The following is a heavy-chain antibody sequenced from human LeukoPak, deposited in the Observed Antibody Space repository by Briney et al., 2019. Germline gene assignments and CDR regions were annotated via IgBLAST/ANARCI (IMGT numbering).Heavy chain of an antibody. CDR1: GFTLSSYD. Sequence: PGGSLRLSCAASGFTLSSYDMHWVRQATGKGLEWVSAIGTGGDTSYTGSVRGRFTISIENAKNSLNLQMNSLTAGDTAVYYCARERVHGDSFGWYFDLWGRGTLVTVS. CDR3: ARERVHGDSFGWYFDL. CDR2: IGTGGDT. J-gene: IGHJ2*01. D-gene: IGHD4-17*01. V-gene: IGHV3-13*01.